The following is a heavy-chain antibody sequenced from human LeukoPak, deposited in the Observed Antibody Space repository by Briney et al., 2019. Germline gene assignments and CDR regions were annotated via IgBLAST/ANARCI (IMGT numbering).Heavy chain of an antibody. CDR3: ARAGARYCSGTSCPEVYWFDP. J-gene: IGHJ5*02. D-gene: IGHD2-2*01. CDR2: IYTSGST. Sequence: SQTLSLTCTVSGGSISSGSYYWSWIRQPAGKGLEWIGRIYTSGSTNYNPSLKSRVTISVDTSKNQFSLKLSSVTAADTAVYYCARAGARYCSGTSCPEVYWFDPWGQGTLVTVSS. V-gene: IGHV4-61*02. CDR1: GGSISSGSYY.